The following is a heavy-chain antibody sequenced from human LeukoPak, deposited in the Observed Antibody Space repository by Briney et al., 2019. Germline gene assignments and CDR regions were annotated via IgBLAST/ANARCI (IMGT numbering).Heavy chain of an antibody. CDR1: GFTFNNYA. CDR3: AKPLYMTTVPRGGFDS. Sequence: GGSLRLSCAASGFTFNNYAMSWVRQPPGKGLEWVSAVNGDGDSTYYADSVKGRFTVSRDNSKNTLSLQMNSPRAEDTAIYYCAKPLYMTTVPRGGFDSWGQGALVTVSS. V-gene: IGHV3-23*01. J-gene: IGHJ4*02. D-gene: IGHD4-17*01. CDR2: VNGDGDST.